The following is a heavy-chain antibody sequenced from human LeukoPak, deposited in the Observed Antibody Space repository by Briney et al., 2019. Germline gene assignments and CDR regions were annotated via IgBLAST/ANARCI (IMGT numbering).Heavy chain of an antibody. CDR2: IDTDGSST. J-gene: IGHJ4*02. Sequence: PGGSLRLSCAASGFTFSSYWMHWVRRAPGKGLVWVSRIDTDGSSTIYADSVKGRFTISRDNAKNTLYLQMNSLRAEDTAVYYCARDRGRWFGYYFDSWGQETLVTVSS. CDR1: GFTFSSYW. V-gene: IGHV3-74*01. CDR3: ARDRGRWFGYYFDS. D-gene: IGHD3-10*01.